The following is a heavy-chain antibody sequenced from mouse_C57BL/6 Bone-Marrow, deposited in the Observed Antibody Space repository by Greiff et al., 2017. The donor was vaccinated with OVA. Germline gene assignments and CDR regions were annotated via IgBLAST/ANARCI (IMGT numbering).Heavy chain of an antibody. V-gene: IGHV7-3*01. CDR2: IRNKANGYTT. CDR3: ARSLYSNPYAMDY. D-gene: IGHD2-5*01. CDR1: GFTFTDYY. J-gene: IGHJ4*01. Sequence: DVKLVESGGGLVQPGGSLSLSCAASGFTFTDYYMSWVRQPPGKALEWLGFIRNKANGYTTEYSASVKGRFTISRDNSQSILYLQMNALRAEDSATYYGARSLYSNPYAMDYWGQGTSVTVSS.